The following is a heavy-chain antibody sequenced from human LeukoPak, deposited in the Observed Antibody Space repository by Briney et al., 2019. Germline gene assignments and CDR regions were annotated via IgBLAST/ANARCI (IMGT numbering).Heavy chain of an antibody. CDR1: GFTFTMSG. CDR2: IGRDKNTK. Sequence: GGSLRLSCAAPGFTFTMSGMHWVRQAPGEGLEWVAFIGRDKNTKYYADSVKGRFTISGDNIKKSLFLQMNSLRAEDTAVYYCARGDYYDTSGVYIDAFDVWGQGTMVTVSS. D-gene: IGHD3-22*01. CDR3: ARGDYYDTSGVYIDAFDV. J-gene: IGHJ3*01. V-gene: IGHV3-30*02.